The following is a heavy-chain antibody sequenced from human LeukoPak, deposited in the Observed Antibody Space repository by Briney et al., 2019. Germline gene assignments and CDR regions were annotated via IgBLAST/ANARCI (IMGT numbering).Heavy chain of an antibody. V-gene: IGHV3-23*01. CDR1: GFTFSSHS. J-gene: IGHJ4*02. Sequence: GGSLRLSCAASGFTFSSHSMSWVRQPRGKGLGWVSAVSGSGGSTYYADAAKGRFTISRDNSNSTLYLQMNSLRAENTAVYYCAKYQLLRYYFDYWGQGTLVTVSS. D-gene: IGHD2-2*01. CDR2: VSGSGGST. CDR3: AKYQLLRYYFDY.